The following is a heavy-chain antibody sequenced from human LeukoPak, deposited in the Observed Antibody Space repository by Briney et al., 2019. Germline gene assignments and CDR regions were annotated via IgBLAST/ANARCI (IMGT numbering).Heavy chain of an antibody. CDR3: ARSVYSSSYYYYYYMDV. CDR2: IKQDGSEK. V-gene: IGHV3-7*01. Sequence: PSETLSLTCAVYGGSFSGYYWSWVRQAPGKGLEWVANIKQDGSEKYYVDSVKGRFTISRDNAKNSLYLQMNSLRAEDTAVYYCARSVYSSSYYYYYYMDVWGKGTTVTVSS. J-gene: IGHJ6*03. CDR1: GGSFSGYY. D-gene: IGHD6-19*01.